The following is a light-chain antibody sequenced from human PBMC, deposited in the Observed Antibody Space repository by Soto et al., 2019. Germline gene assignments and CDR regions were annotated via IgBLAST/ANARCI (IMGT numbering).Light chain of an antibody. CDR2: AAS. CDR3: QQGYSTPLT. CDR1: QSISRY. Sequence: DIQMTQSPSSLSASVGDRVTITCRASQSISRYLNWYQQIPGKAPKLLIYAASSLQSGVPSRFSGSGSGTDFTLTISSLQPEDFATYYCQQGYSTPLTVGGGTKVEI. J-gene: IGKJ4*01. V-gene: IGKV1-39*01.